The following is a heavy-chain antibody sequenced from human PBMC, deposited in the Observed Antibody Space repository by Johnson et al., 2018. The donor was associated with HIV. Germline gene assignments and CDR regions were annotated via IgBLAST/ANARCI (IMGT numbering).Heavy chain of an antibody. CDR2: INWNGGST. Sequence: VQLVESGGGVVRPGGSLRLSCAASGFTFDDYGMSWVRQAPGKGLEWVSGINWNGGSTGYADSVKGRFTISRDNAKNSLYLQMNSLRAEDTALYYCARRGLVGIVATSRGAFDIWGQGTMVTVSS. J-gene: IGHJ3*02. D-gene: IGHD5-12*01. V-gene: IGHV3-20*04. CDR3: ARRGLVGIVATSRGAFDI. CDR1: GFTFDDYG.